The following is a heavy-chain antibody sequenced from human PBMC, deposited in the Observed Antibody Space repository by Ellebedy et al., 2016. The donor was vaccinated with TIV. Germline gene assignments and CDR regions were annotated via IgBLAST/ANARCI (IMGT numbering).Heavy chain of an antibody. CDR3: ARVPWDSSSWYRIDS. V-gene: IGHV3-7*01. CDR1: GFTFSSYW. J-gene: IGHJ5*01. Sequence: GESLKISXAASGFTFSSYWMTWVRQAPGKGLEWVANIKQDASEKYFVDSVMGRFTISRDNAKNSLYLQMDSLRAEDTAVYYCARVPWDSSSWYRIDSWGQGTLVTVSS. CDR2: IKQDASEK. D-gene: IGHD6-13*01.